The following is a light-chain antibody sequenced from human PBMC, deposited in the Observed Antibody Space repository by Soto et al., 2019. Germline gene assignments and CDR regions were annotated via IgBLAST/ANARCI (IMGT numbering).Light chain of an antibody. V-gene: IGKV1-39*01. J-gene: IGKJ1*01. CDR1: RSISNY. Sequence: DIQMTQSPSSLSASVGDRVTITCRASRSISNYLNWYQQKSGKAPRLLIYAASSLQPGVTSRFSGTGTGREFTLTITSLQPDDSATYYCQQSYSVPRFGHGTRVDLK. CDR3: QQSYSVPR. CDR2: AAS.